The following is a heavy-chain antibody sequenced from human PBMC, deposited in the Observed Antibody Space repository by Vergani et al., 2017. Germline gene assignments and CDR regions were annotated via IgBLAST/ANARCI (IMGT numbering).Heavy chain of an antibody. CDR3: ARDPQINMIVVGRFDY. J-gene: IGHJ4*02. D-gene: IGHD3-22*01. CDR2: ISSSSSYI. V-gene: IGHV3-21*01. Sequence: EVQLVESGGGLVKPGGSLRLSCAASGFTFSSYSMNWVRQAPGKGLEWVSSISSSSSYIYYADSVKGRFTISRDNAKNSLYLQMNSLRAEDTAVYYCARDPQINMIVVGRFDYWGQGTLVTVSS. CDR1: GFTFSSYS.